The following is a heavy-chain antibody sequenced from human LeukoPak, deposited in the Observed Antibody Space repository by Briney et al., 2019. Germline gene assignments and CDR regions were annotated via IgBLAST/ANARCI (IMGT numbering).Heavy chain of an antibody. V-gene: IGHV1-8*02. Sequence: ASVKVSCKASGYTFTGYYMHWVRQAPGQGLEWMGWINPNSGNTGYAQKFQGRVTMTRNTSISTAYMELSSLRSEDTAVYYCARGYCSGGSCSTYFDYWGQGTLVTVSS. CDR3: ARGYCSGGSCSTYFDY. CDR2: INPNSGNT. CDR1: GYTFTGYY. J-gene: IGHJ4*02. D-gene: IGHD2-15*01.